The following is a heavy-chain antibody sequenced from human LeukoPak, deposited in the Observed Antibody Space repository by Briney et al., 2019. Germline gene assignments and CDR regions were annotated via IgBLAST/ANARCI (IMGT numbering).Heavy chain of an antibody. D-gene: IGHD3-9*01. Sequence: GGSLRLSCAASGFTFSSYSMNWVRQAPGKGLEWVSSISSSSSYIYYADSVKGRFTISRDNAKNSLYLQMNSLRAEDTAVYYCARQGILTGYYSVYWGQGTLVTVSS. CDR1: GFTFSSYS. CDR2: ISSSSSYI. CDR3: ARQGILTGYYSVY. J-gene: IGHJ4*02. V-gene: IGHV3-21*01.